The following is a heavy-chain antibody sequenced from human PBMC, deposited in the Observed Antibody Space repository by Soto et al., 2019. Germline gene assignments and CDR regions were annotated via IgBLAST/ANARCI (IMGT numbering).Heavy chain of an antibody. CDR3: TRLLDFLIGYYQDV. D-gene: IGHD3-3*01. CDR2: IYHSGST. CDR1: VYSISSGYY. V-gene: IGHV4-38-2*01. Sequence: SETLSLTCSVSVYSISSGYYWGWIRQPPGKGLEWIGSIYHSGSTYYNPSLKSRVTISVDTSKNQFSLKLSSVTAADTAVYYCTRLLDFLIGYYQDVWGQWTTVTFS. J-gene: IGHJ6*02.